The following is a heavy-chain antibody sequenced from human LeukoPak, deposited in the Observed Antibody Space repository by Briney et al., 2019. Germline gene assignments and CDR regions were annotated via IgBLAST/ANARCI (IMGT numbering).Heavy chain of an antibody. D-gene: IGHD5-12*01. CDR2: IIPILGIA. V-gene: IGHV1-69*04. CDR3: ARVGGIYSGYGPDY. CDR1: GGTFSSYA. J-gene: IGHJ4*02. Sequence: GSSVKVSCKASGGTFSSYAISWVRQAPGQGLEWMGRIIPILGIANYAQKFQGRVTITADKSTSTAYMELSSLRSEDTAVYYCARVGGIYSGYGPDYWGQGTLVTVSS.